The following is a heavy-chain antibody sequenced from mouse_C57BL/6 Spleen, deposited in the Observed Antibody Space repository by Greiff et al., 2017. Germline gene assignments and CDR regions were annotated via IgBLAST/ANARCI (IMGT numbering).Heavy chain of an antibody. J-gene: IGHJ4*01. V-gene: IGHV7-3*01. CDR1: GFTFTDYY. Sequence: EVKLVESGGGLVQPGGSLSLSCAASGFTFTDYYMSWVRQPPGKALEWLGFIRNKANGYTTEYSASVKGRFTISRDNSQSILYLQMNALRAEDSATYYCARASPALYYAMDYWGQGTSVTVSS. D-gene: IGHD3-1*01. CDR3: ARASPALYYAMDY. CDR2: IRNKANGYTT.